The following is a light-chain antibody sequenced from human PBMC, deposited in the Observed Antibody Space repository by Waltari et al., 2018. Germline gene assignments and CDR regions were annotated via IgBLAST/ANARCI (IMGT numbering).Light chain of an antibody. Sequence: EIVLTQSPATLSLSPGERATLSCRASQSISTYLAWYQQKPGQAPRILIYDALNRATDIPARFSGSGSGTDFTLTISSLDPEDFAVYYCQHRSSWLLTFGGGTKVEIK. V-gene: IGKV3-11*01. CDR1: QSISTY. J-gene: IGKJ4*01. CDR3: QHRSSWLLT. CDR2: DAL.